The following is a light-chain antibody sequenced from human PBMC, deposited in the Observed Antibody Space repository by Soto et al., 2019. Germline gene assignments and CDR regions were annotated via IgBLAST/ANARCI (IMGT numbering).Light chain of an antibody. CDR2: NNN. V-gene: IGLV1-44*01. CDR1: SSNIGSNF. CDR3: ATWDDSLNGLV. J-gene: IGLJ3*02. Sequence: QSVLTQPPSASGNPGHRVTSPCSGRSSNIGSNFVNWYHQLPGTAPTLIMYNNNQRPSGVPDRFSGYKSGTSVSLAIGGLQSDDDADYHCATWDDSLNGLVVGGGTKLTVL.